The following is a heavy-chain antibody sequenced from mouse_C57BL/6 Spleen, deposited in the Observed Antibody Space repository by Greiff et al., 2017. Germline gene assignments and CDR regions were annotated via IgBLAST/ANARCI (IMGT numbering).Heavy chain of an antibody. CDR2: ISSGGDYI. Sequence: EVKVVESGEGLVKPGGSLKLSCAASGFTFSSYAMSWVRQTPEKRLEWVAYISSGGDYIYYADTVKGRFTISRDNARNTLYLQMSSLKSEDTAMYYCTRAYYGYDGGYYFDYWGQGTTLTVSS. D-gene: IGHD2-9*01. J-gene: IGHJ2*01. CDR1: GFTFSSYA. CDR3: TRAYYGYDGGYYFDY. V-gene: IGHV5-9-1*02.